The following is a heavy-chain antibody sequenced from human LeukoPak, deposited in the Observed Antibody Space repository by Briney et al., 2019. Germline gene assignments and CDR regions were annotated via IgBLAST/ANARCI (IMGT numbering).Heavy chain of an antibody. V-gene: IGHV4-39*07. D-gene: IGHD3-22*01. J-gene: IGHJ4*02. CDR1: GGSISSSSYY. CDR3: ARDPPSTYDSSGYTVGDDY. Sequence: PSETLSLTCTVSGGSISSSSYYWGWIRQPPGKGLEWIGSIYYSGSTYYNPSLKSRVTISVDTSKNQFSLKLSSVTAADTAVYYCARDPPSTYDSSGYTVGDDYWGQGTLVTVSS. CDR2: IYYSGST.